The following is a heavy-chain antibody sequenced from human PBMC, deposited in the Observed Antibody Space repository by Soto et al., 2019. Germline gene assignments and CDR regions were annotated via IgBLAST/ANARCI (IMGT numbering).Heavy chain of an antibody. V-gene: IGHV4-34*01. CDR2: INHSGST. CDR1: GGSFSGYY. J-gene: IGHJ4*02. Sequence: QVQLQQWGAGLLKPSETLSLTCAVYGGSFSGYYWTWIRQPPGTGLERIGEINHSGSTNYNPSLKSRVTISVDASKNPFSLKLTSVTAADTAVYYCARDKITGLFDYWGQGTLVTVSS. CDR3: ARDKITGLFDY. D-gene: IGHD2-8*02.